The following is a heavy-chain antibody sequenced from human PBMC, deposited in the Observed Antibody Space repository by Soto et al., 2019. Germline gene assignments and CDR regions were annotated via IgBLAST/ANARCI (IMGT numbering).Heavy chain of an antibody. CDR3: ARTLGVELPFDH. Sequence: PSETLSLTCTVSGGSISSYYWSWIRQPPGKGLEWIGYIYYSGSTNYNPSLKSRVTISVDTSKNQFSLKLSSVAAADTAVYYCARTLGVELPFDHWGQGTLVTVSS. V-gene: IGHV4-59*01. CDR1: GGSISSYY. CDR2: IYYSGST. J-gene: IGHJ4*02. D-gene: IGHD3-16*01.